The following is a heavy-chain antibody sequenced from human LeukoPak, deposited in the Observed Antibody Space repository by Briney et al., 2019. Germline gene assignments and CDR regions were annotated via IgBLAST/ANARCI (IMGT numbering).Heavy chain of an antibody. D-gene: IGHD3-10*01. J-gene: IGHJ6*02. CDR1: GGTFSSYA. V-gene: IGHV1-69*13. CDR2: IIPIFGTA. Sequence: ASVKVSCKASGGTFSSYAISWVRQAPGRGLEWMGGIIPIFGTANYAQKFQGRVTITADESTSTAYMELSSLRSEDTAVYYCARADYYGSGSYRTLDYYYYGMDVWGQGTTVTVSS. CDR3: ARADYYGSGSYRTLDYYYYGMDV.